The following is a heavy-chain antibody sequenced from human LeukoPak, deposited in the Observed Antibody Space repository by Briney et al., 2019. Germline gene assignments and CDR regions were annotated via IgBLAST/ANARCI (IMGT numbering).Heavy chain of an antibody. CDR2: ISSSSNYI. V-gene: IGHV3-21*01. D-gene: IGHD6-19*01. J-gene: IGHJ4*02. CDR3: ARAVAGPAGEYYFDY. CDR1: GFTFSRYS. Sequence: GGSLRLSRAASGFTFSRYSMNWVRQAPGKGLEWVSSISSSSNYIYYADSLKVRFTISRDNAANSLFLQMNSLRAEDTALYYCARAVAGPAGEYYFDYWGQGTLVTVSS.